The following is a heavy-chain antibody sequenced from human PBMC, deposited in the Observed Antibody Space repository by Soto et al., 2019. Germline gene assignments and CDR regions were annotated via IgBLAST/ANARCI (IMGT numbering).Heavy chain of an antibody. CDR3: ARDLWDQIESTESWPFDY. CDR2: ISSSSSYI. D-gene: IGHD4-4*01. J-gene: IGHJ4*02. V-gene: IGHV3-21*01. CDR1: GFTFSSYS. Sequence: PGGSLRLSCAASGFTFSSYSMNWVRQAPGKGLEWVSSISSSSSYIYYADSVKGRFTISRDNAKNSLYLQMNSLRAEDTAVYYCARDLWDQIESTESWPFDYWGQGTLVTVSS.